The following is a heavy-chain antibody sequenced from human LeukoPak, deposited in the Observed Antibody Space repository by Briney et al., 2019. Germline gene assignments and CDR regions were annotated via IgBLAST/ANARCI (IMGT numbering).Heavy chain of an antibody. J-gene: IGHJ4*02. V-gene: IGHV5-51*01. CDR1: GYSFTSYW. CDR3: ARRSRRPEYSSGWVDY. D-gene: IGHD6-19*01. Sequence: GESLKISCKGSGYSFTSYWIGWVRQMPGKGLEWMGIIYPGDSDTRYSPSFQGQVTISADKSISTAYLQWSSLKASDTAMYYCARRSRRPEYSSGWVDYWGQGTLVTVSS. CDR2: IYPGDSDT.